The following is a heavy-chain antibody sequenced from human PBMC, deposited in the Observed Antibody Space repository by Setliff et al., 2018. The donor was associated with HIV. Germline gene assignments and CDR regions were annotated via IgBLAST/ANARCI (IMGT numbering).Heavy chain of an antibody. J-gene: IGHJ4*02. V-gene: IGHV1-69*13. CDR1: GGTFSSYA. CDR3: ARTLGYCSGGSCYLDY. D-gene: IGHD2-15*01. Sequence: SVKVSCKASGGTFSSYAISWVRQAPGQGLEWMGRIIPIFGTANYAQKFQGRVTITADESTSTVYMELTRLRSEDTAVYYCARTLGYCSGGSCYLDYWGQGTLVTAPQ. CDR2: IIPIFGTA.